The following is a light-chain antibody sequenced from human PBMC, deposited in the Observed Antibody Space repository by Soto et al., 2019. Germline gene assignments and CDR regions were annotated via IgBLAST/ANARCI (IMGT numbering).Light chain of an antibody. CDR1: QSISTY. Sequence: DIPMTQSPSPPSASVGDRVTLPFRASQSISTYLNWYQQKPGRAPKLLIYGASSLQSGVPSRFSGSGSGTDFTLTISRLEPEDFAVYYCQQSGSSPGTFGQGTKVDIK. V-gene: IGKV1-39*01. CDR2: GAS. J-gene: IGKJ1*01. CDR3: QQSGSSPGT.